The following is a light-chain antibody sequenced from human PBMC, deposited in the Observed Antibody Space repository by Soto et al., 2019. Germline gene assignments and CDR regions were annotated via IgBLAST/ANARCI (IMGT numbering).Light chain of an antibody. CDR1: QSISNY. CDR3: QQYNSYPLT. Sequence: IQMTQSPSSLSASVGDRVTITCRASQSISNYLNRYQQKPGKAPKVLIYAASNLQSGVPSRFSGSGSGTDFTLTISSLQPEDFATYYCQQYNSYPLTFGGGTKVDIK. V-gene: IGKV1-39*01. CDR2: AAS. J-gene: IGKJ4*01.